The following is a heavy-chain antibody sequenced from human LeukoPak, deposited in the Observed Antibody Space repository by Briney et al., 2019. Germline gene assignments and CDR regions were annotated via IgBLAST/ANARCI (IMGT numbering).Heavy chain of an antibody. CDR1: GYTFTGYY. D-gene: IGHD1-1*01. Sequence: ASVKVSCKASGYTFTGYYIHWVRQAPGQGLEWMGWINPNSGGTNYAQKFQGRVTMTRDTSISTAYMELSRLRSDDTAVYYCARVMEHYYYYMDVWGKGTTVTVSS. V-gene: IGHV1-2*02. CDR2: INPNSGGT. J-gene: IGHJ6*03. CDR3: ARVMEHYYYYMDV.